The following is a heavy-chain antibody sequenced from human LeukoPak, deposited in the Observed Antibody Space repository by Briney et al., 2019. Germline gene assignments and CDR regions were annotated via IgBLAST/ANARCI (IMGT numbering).Heavy chain of an antibody. Sequence: SQTLSLTCTVSGGSISSGDNYWSWIRQPPGKGLEWIGYIYYSGSTYYNPSLKSRITISVDTSKNHFSLKLSSVTAADTAVYYCARTQGGYSYGNFDYWGQGTLVTVSS. V-gene: IGHV4-30-4*01. CDR1: GGSISSGDNY. CDR3: ARTQGGYSYGNFDY. D-gene: IGHD5-18*01. J-gene: IGHJ4*02. CDR2: IYYSGST.